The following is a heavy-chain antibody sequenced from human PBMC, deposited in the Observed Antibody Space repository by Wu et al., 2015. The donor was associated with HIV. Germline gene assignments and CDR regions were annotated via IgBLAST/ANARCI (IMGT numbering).Heavy chain of an antibody. CDR2: FIPAFHTT. J-gene: IGHJ4*02. V-gene: IGHV1-69*12. CDR3: ARPWQLRNGWPFFDY. D-gene: IGHD4-23*01. CDR1: GGTFSSYA. Sequence: QVQLVQSGAEVKKPGSSVKVSCKASGGTFSSYAISWVRQAPGQGLEWMGGFIPAFHTTDYAGKFQGRVTVSADDSTNTAYMELKSLTSEDTAVYYCARPWQLRNGWPFFDYWGQGTLVTVSS.